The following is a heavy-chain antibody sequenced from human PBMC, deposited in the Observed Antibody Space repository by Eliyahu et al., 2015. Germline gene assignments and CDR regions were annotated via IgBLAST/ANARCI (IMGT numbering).Heavy chain of an antibody. V-gene: IGHV5-51*01. J-gene: IGHJ5*02. CDR3: ARYRNKWNDRHNWFDP. CDR2: ICPDDSDT. D-gene: IGHD1-20*01. CDR1: SFTTYW. Sequence: SFTTYWIGWVRQMPGKGLEWMGIICPDDSDTRYSPSFQGQVTISADKSISTAYLQWNSLQASDTAMYYCARYRNKWNDRHNWFDPWGQGTLVTVSS.